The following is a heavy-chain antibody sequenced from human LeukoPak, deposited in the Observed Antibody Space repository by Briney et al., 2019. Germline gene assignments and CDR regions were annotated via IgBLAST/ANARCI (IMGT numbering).Heavy chain of an antibody. CDR3: ARYHWGHPPV. CDR1: GDSVFNHGVT. Sequence: SQTLSLTCDISGDSVFNHGVTWEWIRQSPSRGLEWLGRTYYRSNRYNDYALFVKSRIIINPDTSKNQFSLKLNSVTPEDTAVYYCARYHWGHPPVWGTGTTVTVSS. J-gene: IGHJ6*04. D-gene: IGHD3-16*01. CDR2: TYYRSNRYN. V-gene: IGHV6-1*01.